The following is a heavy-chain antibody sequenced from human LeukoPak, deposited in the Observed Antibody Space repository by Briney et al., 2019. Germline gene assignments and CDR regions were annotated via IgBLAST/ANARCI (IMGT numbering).Heavy chain of an antibody. Sequence: ASVKVSCKASGYTLTSYDTNWVRQATGQGLEWMGWMNPNSGNTGYAQKFQGRVTITRNTSISTAYMELSSLRSEDTAVYYCASMDSGSCPGGGTTINDAFDIWGQGTMVTVSS. CDR3: ASMDSGSCPGGGTTINDAFDI. CDR1: GYTLTSYD. D-gene: IGHD1-26*01. J-gene: IGHJ3*02. CDR2: MNPNSGNT. V-gene: IGHV1-8*03.